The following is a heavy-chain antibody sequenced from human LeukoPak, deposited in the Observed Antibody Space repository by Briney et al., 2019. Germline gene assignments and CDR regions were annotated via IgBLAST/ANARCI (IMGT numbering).Heavy chain of an antibody. V-gene: IGHV1-69*13. J-gene: IGHJ5*02. CDR3: AKAELGGILWFGEFLP. D-gene: IGHD3-10*01. CDR2: IIPIFGTA. CDR1: GGTFSSYA. Sequence: SVKVSCKASGGTFSSYAISWVRQAPGQGLEWMGGIIPIFGTANYAQKFQGRVTITADESTSTAYMELSSLGSEDTAVYYCAKAELGGILWFGEFLPWGQGTLVTVSS.